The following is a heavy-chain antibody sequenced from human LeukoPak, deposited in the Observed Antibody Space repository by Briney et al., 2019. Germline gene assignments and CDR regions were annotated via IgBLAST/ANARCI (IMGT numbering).Heavy chain of an antibody. Sequence: SETLSLTCAVYGGSFSGYYWSWIRQPPGKGLEWIGEINHSGSTNYNPSLKSRVTISVDTSKNQFSLKLSSVTAADTAVYYCARDMGVRGYNWFDPWGQGTLVTVSS. J-gene: IGHJ5*02. D-gene: IGHD3-10*01. V-gene: IGHV4-34*01. CDR2: INHSGST. CDR3: ARDMGVRGYNWFDP. CDR1: GGSFSGYY.